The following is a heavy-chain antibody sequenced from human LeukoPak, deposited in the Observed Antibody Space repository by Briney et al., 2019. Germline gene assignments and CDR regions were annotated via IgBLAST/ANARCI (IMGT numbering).Heavy chain of an antibody. V-gene: IGHV1-69*13. D-gene: IGHD2-15*01. Sequence: LVKVSCKASGGNFGSYAINWVRQAPGQGLEWMGGIIPVFAIANYAQKFQGRVTITADESTSTAYMELSSLRSEDTAVYYCARCGGGTTCPSYYYFYMDVWGKGTTVTISS. CDR2: IIPVFAIA. J-gene: IGHJ6*03. CDR1: GGNFGSYA. CDR3: ARCGGGTTCPSYYYFYMDV.